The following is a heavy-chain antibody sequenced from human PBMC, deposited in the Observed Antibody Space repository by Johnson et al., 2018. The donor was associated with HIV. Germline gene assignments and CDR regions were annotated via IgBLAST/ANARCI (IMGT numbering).Heavy chain of an antibody. Sequence: VQLLESGGGLVKPGGSLRLSCAASGFTFSDYYMSWIRQAPGKWLEWISYISSDGSTIYSADSMKGRFTISRDNSKNTLYLQMNSGRAEDTAVYYCAGGRDGYNFGAFDIWGQGTMVTVSS. D-gene: IGHD5-24*01. V-gene: IGHV3-11*01. CDR3: AGGRDGYNFGAFDI. CDR2: ISSDGSTI. CDR1: GFTFSDYY. J-gene: IGHJ3*02.